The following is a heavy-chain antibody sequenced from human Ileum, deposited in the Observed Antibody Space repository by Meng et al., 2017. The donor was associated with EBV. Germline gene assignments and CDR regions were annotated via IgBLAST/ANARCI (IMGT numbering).Heavy chain of an antibody. D-gene: IGHD6-19*01. CDR2: IYHSGST. CDR1: GGPITSING. Sequence: PGLVDTSGTTPPPCPVSGGPITSINGWSWVRQPPGKGLEWIGEIYHSGSTNYNPSLKSRVTISVDKSKNQFSLNLSSVTAADTAVYYCARVGQWLPIDYWGQGTLVTISS. V-gene: IGHV4-4*02. J-gene: IGHJ4*02. CDR3: ARVGQWLPIDY.